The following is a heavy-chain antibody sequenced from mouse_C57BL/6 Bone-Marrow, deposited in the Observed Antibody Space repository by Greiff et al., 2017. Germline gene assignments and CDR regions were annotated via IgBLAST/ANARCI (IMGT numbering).Heavy chain of an antibody. J-gene: IGHJ2*01. CDR2: INPSSGYT. V-gene: IGHV1-7*01. CDR1: GYTFTSYW. D-gene: IGHD1-1*01. CDR3: ATTVWGY. Sequence: VQLQQSGAELAKPGASVKLSCKASGYTFTSYWMHWVKQRPGQGLEWIGYINPSSGYTKYNQKFKDKATVTADKSSSAASMQLSSLTYEDSAVYYGATTVWGYWGQGTTLTVSS.